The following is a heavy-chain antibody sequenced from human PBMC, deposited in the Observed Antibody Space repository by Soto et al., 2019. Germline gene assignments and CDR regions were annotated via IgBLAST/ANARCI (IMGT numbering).Heavy chain of an antibody. V-gene: IGHV3-15*01. CDR1: GFTFSNAW. CDR3: TATAMDSSFDY. CDR2: IKRITDGGTT. Sequence: EVQLVGSGGGLVKPGGSLRLSCAASGFTFSNAWMSWVRQAPGKGLEWVGRIKRITDGGTTDYAAPVKGRFTISRDDSKNTLYLQMNSLKTEDTAVYYCTATAMDSSFDYWGQGTLVTVSS. D-gene: IGHD5-18*01. J-gene: IGHJ4*02.